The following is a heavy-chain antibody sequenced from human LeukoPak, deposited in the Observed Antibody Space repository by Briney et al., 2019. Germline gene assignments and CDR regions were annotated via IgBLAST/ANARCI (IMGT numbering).Heavy chain of an antibody. V-gene: IGHV1-69*04. D-gene: IGHD5-12*01. CDR1: GCTFSSYA. J-gene: IGHJ2*01. Sequence: ASVKVSCKASGCTFSSYAISWVRQAPGQGLEWMGRIIPILGIANYAQKFQGRVTITADKSTSTAYMELSSLRSEDTAVYYCARDRMATIAWYFDLWGRGTLVTVSS. CDR3: ARDRMATIAWYFDL. CDR2: IIPILGIA.